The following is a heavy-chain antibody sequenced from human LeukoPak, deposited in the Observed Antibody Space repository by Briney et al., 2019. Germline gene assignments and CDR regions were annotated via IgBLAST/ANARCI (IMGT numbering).Heavy chain of an antibody. CDR3: ARVMTTVTTLDY. V-gene: IGHV3-21*04. J-gene: IGHJ4*02. CDR1: GFNYTHYT. D-gene: IGHD4-11*01. CDR2: ISSSSSYI. Sequence: GGSLRLSRAGSGFNYTHYTLNWARQAPGKGLEWVSSISSSSSYIYYADSVKGRFTISRDKAKNSLYLQMNSLRAADTAVYYCARVMTTVTTLDYWGQGTLVTVSS.